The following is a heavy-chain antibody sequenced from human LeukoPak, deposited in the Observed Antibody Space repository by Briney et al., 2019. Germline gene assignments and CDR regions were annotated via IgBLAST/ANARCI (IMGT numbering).Heavy chain of an antibody. J-gene: IGHJ4*02. CDR1: GFTFSSYA. CDR3: AKILGATGF. V-gene: IGHV3-23*01. D-gene: IGHD1-26*01. Sequence: GGSLRLSCAASGFTFSSYAMNWVRQAPGKGLEWVSSIGASGGSTYYTDSVKGRFTISRDSSKNTLYLQMNSLRAEDTAVYYCAKILGATGFWGQGTLVTVSS. CDR2: IGASGGST.